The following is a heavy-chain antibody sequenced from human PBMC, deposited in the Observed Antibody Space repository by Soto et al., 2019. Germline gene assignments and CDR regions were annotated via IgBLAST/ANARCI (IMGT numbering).Heavy chain of an antibody. Sequence: QVQLVESGGGLVKPGGSLRLSCAASGFTFSDYYMSWIRQAPGKGLEWVSYISSSGSTIYYADSVKGRFTISRYNAKNSLYLQMNSLRAEDTAVYYCARDMFSSYGPRPYYYYGMDVWGQGTTVTVSS. V-gene: IGHV3-11*01. D-gene: IGHD5-18*01. J-gene: IGHJ6*02. CDR3: ARDMFSSYGPRPYYYYGMDV. CDR2: ISSSGSTI. CDR1: GFTFSDYY.